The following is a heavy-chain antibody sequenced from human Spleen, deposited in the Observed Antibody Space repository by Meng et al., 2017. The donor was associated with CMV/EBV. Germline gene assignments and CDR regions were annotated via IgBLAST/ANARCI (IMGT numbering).Heavy chain of an antibody. CDR1: GYTFTGYY. D-gene: IGHD2-2*01. Sequence: ASVKVSCKASGYTFTGYYMHWVRQAPGQGLEWMGWINPNSGGTNYAQKFQGRVTMTRDTSISTAYMELSRLTSDDTAVYYCARDADILLAPAARSDYWGQGTLVTVSS. J-gene: IGHJ4*02. CDR3: ARDADILLAPAARSDY. V-gene: IGHV1-2*02. CDR2: INPNSGGT.